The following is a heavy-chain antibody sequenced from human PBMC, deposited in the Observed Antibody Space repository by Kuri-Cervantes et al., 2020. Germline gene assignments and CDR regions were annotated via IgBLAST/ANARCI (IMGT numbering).Heavy chain of an antibody. CDR2: IKSKTDGGTT. Sequence: GESLKISCAASGFTFGGSAMHWVRQASGKGLEWVGRIKSKTDGGTTDYAAPVKGRFTISRDDSKNTLYLQMNSLKTDDTAVYYCTTDVENPPWLQLLSRYWGQGTLVTVSS. D-gene: IGHD5-24*01. J-gene: IGHJ1*01. CDR1: GFTFGGSA. CDR3: TTDVENPPWLQLLSRY. V-gene: IGHV3-15*01.